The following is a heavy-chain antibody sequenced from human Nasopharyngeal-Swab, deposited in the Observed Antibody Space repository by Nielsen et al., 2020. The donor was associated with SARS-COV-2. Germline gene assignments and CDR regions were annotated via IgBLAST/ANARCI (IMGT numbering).Heavy chain of an antibody. CDR1: GFTFSSYS. D-gene: IGHD3-10*01. V-gene: IGHV3-48*02. CDR2: ISSSSSTI. J-gene: IGHJ6*02. CDR3: ATDYYGSGSYYNLYYYYGMDA. Sequence: GESLKISCAASGFTFSSYSMNWVRQAPGKGLEWVSYISSSSSTIYYADSVKGRFTISRDNAKNSLYLQMNSLRDEDTAVYYCATDYYGSGSYYNLYYYYGMDAWGQGTTVTVSS.